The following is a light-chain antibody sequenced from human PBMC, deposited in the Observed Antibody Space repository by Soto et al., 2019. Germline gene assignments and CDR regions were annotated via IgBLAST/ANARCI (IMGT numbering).Light chain of an antibody. CDR2: EVS. CDR3: SSYAGSSTYV. Sequence: QSVLTQPPSASGSPGQSVTISCTGTSSDVGGYDYVSWYQQHPGKAPKLMIYEVSKRPSGVPGRFSGSKSGNTASLTVSGLQAEDEADYYCSSYAGSSTYVFGTGTKVTVL. V-gene: IGLV2-8*01. CDR1: SSDVGGYDY. J-gene: IGLJ1*01.